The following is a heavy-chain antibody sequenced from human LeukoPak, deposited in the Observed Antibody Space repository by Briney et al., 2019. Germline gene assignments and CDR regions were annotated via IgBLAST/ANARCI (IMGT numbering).Heavy chain of an antibody. Sequence: ASVKVSCKASGYTFTGYYMHWVRQAPGQGLEWMGRINPNSGGTNYAQKFQGRVTMTRDTSKNQFSLKLSSVTAADTAVYYCASGIRYFDWLFHWGQGTLVTVSS. CDR1: GYTFTGYY. CDR3: ASGIRYFDWLFH. J-gene: IGHJ5*02. V-gene: IGHV1-2*06. D-gene: IGHD3-9*01. CDR2: INPNSGGT.